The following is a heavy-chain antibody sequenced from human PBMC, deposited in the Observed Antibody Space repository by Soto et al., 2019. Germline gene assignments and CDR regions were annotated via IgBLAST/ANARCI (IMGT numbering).Heavy chain of an antibody. CDR1: GFTFSSYW. D-gene: IGHD1-26*01. CDR2: IKQDGSEK. V-gene: IGHV3-7*03. J-gene: IGHJ4*02. Sequence: GGALRLSSEASGFTFSSYWMSWVRQAPGKGLEWVANIKQDGSEKYYVESVKGRFTISIDNAKNSLYLQMNSLRAEDTAVYYCAKASAPGGTYFPLWFWGQGTLVTVSS. CDR3: AKASAPGGTYFPLWF.